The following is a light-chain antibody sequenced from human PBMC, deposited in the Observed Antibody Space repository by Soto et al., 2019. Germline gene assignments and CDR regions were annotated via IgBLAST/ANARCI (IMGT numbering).Light chain of an antibody. Sequence: DVRMTQSPSSLSASVGDTITITCRASRTINTYLNWYQQKPGKAPNLLIHGGSILQSGVPPRFSGGGGGTDFTLTISSLQPEDFASYYCQQIYTIPLTFGGGTKVDIK. CDR3: QQIYTIPLT. CDR2: GGS. CDR1: RTINTY. J-gene: IGKJ4*01. V-gene: IGKV1-39*01.